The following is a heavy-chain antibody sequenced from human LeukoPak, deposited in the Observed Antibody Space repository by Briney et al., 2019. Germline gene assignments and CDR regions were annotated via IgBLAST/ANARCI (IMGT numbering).Heavy chain of an antibody. Sequence: PGGSLRLSCAASGFTSSSYGMSWVRQAPEKRLEWVSAISGSGGSTYYADSVNGRFTISRDNSKNTVNLQMNSLRVEDTAVYYCATEIDYWGQGTLVTVSS. V-gene: IGHV3-23*01. J-gene: IGHJ4*02. CDR1: GFTSSSYG. CDR3: ATEIDY. CDR2: ISGSGGST.